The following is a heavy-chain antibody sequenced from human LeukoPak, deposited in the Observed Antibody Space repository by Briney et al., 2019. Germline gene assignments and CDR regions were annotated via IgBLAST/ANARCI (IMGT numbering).Heavy chain of an antibody. CDR2: IRYDGSNE. Sequence: GGSLRLSCAASGFTFSSYGMHWVRQAPGKGLDWVAFIRYDGSNEYYADSVKGRFTVSRDDSNSALSLEMTSLRSEDTAIYYCARRALRGQTVRGGHHLGPWGLGTLVAVSS. CDR3: ARRALRGQTVRGGHHLGP. CDR1: GFTFSSYG. J-gene: IGHJ5*02. V-gene: IGHV3-30*02. D-gene: IGHD1-14*01.